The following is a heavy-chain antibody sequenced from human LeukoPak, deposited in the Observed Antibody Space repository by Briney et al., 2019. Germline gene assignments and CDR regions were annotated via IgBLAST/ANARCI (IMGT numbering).Heavy chain of an antibody. J-gene: IGHJ6*02. Sequence: ASVKVSCKASGYTFTSYDINWVRQATGQGLEWMGWMNPNSGNTGYAQKFQGRVTMTRNTSISTAYMELSSLRSEDTAVYYCARVSYYDFWSGYYKSYYGTDVWGQGTTVTVSS. CDR2: MNPNSGNT. CDR3: ARVSYYDFWSGYYKSYYGTDV. D-gene: IGHD3-3*01. V-gene: IGHV1-8*01. CDR1: GYTFTSYD.